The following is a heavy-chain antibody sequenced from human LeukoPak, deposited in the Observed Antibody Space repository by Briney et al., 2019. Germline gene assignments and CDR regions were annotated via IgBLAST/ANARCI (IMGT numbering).Heavy chain of an antibody. CDR2: ISAYNGNT. J-gene: IGHJ6*03. Sequence: ASVTVSCKASGYTFTSYGISWVRQAPGQGLEWMGWISAYNGNTNYAQKLQGRVTMTTDTSTSTAYMELRSLRSDDTAVYYCARVHRYYYYYYMDVWGKGTTVTVSS. CDR1: GYTFTSYG. CDR3: ARVHRYYYYYYMDV. V-gene: IGHV1-18*01.